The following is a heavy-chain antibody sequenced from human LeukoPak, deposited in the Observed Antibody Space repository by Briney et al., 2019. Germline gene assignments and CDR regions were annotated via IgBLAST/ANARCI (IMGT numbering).Heavy chain of an antibody. Sequence: SETLSLTCTVSSGSISSGDYYWSWIRQPPGKGLEWIGYIYYSGSTYYNPSLKSRVTISVDTSKNQFSLKLSSVTAAGTAVYYCASAYGDYINWFDPWGQGTLVTVSP. CDR1: SGSISSGDYY. D-gene: IGHD4-17*01. V-gene: IGHV4-30-4*01. CDR3: ASAYGDYINWFDP. J-gene: IGHJ5*02. CDR2: IYYSGST.